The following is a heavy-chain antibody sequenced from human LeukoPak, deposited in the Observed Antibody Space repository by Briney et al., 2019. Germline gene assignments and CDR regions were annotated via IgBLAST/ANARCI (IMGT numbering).Heavy chain of an antibody. J-gene: IGHJ6*02. CDR3: AREKADITMIVVVSYYYGMDV. Sequence: QPGGSLLLSGAAAGFPFSSYWRHWGRRAPGKGLVWVSRINSDGRSKSYADSVKGRFTISRDNAKNTLYLQMNSLRAEDTAVYYCAREKADITMIVVVSYYYGMDVWGQGTTVTVSS. CDR2: INSDGRSK. V-gene: IGHV3-74*01. D-gene: IGHD3-22*01. CDR1: GFPFSSYW.